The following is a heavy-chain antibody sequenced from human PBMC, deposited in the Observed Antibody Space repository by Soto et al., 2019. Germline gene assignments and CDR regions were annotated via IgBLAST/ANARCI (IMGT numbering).Heavy chain of an antibody. V-gene: IGHV1-46*03. Sequence: ASVKVSCKASGYTFTSYYMHWVRQAPGQGLERMGIINPSGGSTSYAQKFQGRVTMTRDTSTSTVYMELSSLRSEDTAVYYCARDGVVPAAISSVYNWFDPWGQGTLVTVSS. CDR3: ARDGVVPAAISSVYNWFDP. J-gene: IGHJ5*02. CDR1: GYTFTSYY. D-gene: IGHD2-2*01. CDR2: INPSGGST.